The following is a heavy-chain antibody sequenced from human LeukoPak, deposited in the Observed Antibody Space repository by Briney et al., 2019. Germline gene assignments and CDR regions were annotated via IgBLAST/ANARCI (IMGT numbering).Heavy chain of an antibody. J-gene: IGHJ4*02. CDR2: IKQDGREK. Sequence: GGSLRLSCAASGFTFSSYWMSWGRQAPGKGREWVANIKQDGREKYYVDSVKGRFTISRDNAKNSLYLQMNSLRAEDTAVYYCAREAYSSGWYGGYFDYWGQGTLVTVSS. CDR3: AREAYSSGWYGGYFDY. D-gene: IGHD6-19*01. V-gene: IGHV3-7*01. CDR1: GFTFSSYW.